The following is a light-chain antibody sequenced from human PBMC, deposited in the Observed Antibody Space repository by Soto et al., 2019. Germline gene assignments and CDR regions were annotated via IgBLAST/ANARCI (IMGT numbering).Light chain of an antibody. Sequence: QSVLTQPASVSGSPGQSVTISCTGTSSDFGSYKFVSWNQHHPGKVPKVIIYETSKRPSGVSDRFSGSKSGNTASLTISGLQAEDEADYYCFSFTSTNTHVFGSGTKLTVL. V-gene: IGLV2-23*01. CDR2: ETS. J-gene: IGLJ1*01. CDR1: SSDFGSYKF. CDR3: FSFTSTNTHV.